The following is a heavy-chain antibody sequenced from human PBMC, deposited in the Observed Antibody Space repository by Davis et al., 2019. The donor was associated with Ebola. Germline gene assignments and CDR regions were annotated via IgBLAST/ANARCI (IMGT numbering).Heavy chain of an antibody. D-gene: IGHD6-13*01. V-gene: IGHV1-46*01. CDR2: INPSGGST. CDR1: GYTFTSYY. CDR3: ARDLTAGTGWFDP. J-gene: IGHJ5*02. Sequence: ASVKVSCKASGYTFTSYYMHWVRQAPGQGLEWMGIINPSGGSTSYAQKFQGRVTLTTDTSTSTAYMELRSLRSDDTAMYYCARDLTAGTGWFDPWGQGTLVTVSS.